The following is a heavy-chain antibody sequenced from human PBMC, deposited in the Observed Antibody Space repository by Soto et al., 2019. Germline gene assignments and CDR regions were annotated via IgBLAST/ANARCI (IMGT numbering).Heavy chain of an antibody. Sequence: QVQLVQSGAEVKKPGSSVTVSCKASGGTFSSYAINWVRQAPGQGLEWMGGIIPIFFTANYAQMFQGRVTITADESTSTAYRKLSSMRSEDTAMYYCARQAQGSDGGNLPRADGGDDWGKGRLVAVSS. J-gene: IGHJ4*02. CDR3: ARQAQGSDGGNLPRADGGDD. V-gene: IGHV1-69*01. CDR2: IIPIFFTA. CDR1: GGTFSSYA. D-gene: IGHD2-15*01.